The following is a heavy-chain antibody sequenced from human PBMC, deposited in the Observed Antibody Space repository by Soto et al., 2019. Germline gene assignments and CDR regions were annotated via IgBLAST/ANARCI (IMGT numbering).Heavy chain of an antibody. J-gene: IGHJ4*02. CDR1: GFTFSSDW. Sequence: GGSLILSCAASGFTFSSDWMHWVRQAPGKGLVWVSRINSDGSSTSYADSVKGRFTISRDNAENTLYLQMSSLRAEDTAVYYYARDQAGGDHDYWGQGTLVTVSS. CDR2: INSDGSST. V-gene: IGHV3-74*01. CDR3: ARDQAGGDHDY. D-gene: IGHD2-21*02.